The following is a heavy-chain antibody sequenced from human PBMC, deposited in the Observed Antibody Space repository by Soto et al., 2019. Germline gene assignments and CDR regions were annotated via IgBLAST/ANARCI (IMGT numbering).Heavy chain of an antibody. CDR2: IKQDGSEK. J-gene: IGHJ4*01. CDR1: GFTFSSYW. Sequence: GGSLRLYCSASGFTFSSYWMSWVRQAPGKGLEWVANIKQDGSEKYYVDSVKGRFTISRDNAENSLYLQMNGQRGEDTAVYFCARVAYSYGWIFDYWGQGNLVTGSS. D-gene: IGHD6-19*01. V-gene: IGHV3-7*01. CDR3: ARVAYSYGWIFDY.